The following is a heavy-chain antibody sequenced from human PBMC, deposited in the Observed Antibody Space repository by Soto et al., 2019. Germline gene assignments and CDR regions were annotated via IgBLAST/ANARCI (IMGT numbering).Heavy chain of an antibody. CDR3: GKDVGDYVPYYYGVDV. V-gene: IGHV3-30*18. J-gene: IGHJ6*02. CDR2: IAYDGNEN. CDR1: GFTFKTHA. Sequence: QVQLVESGGGVVQPGTSLSLSCEASGFTFKTHAMHWVRQAPGKGLEWMSVIAYDGNENFYADSVKGRFTISRDNSKNALYLQINTLRNEDTAVYYCGKDVGDYVPYYYGVDVWGQGTTVTVSS. D-gene: IGHD1-26*01.